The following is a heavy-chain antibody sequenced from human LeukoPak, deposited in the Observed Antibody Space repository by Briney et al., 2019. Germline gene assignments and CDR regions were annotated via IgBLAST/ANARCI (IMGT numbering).Heavy chain of an antibody. D-gene: IGHD6-19*01. V-gene: IGHV4-59*12. CDR2: IYYSGST. CDR3: ARGPSKVAGNFDY. CDR1: GGSISSYY. Sequence: SETLSLTCTVSGGSISSYYWSWIRQPPGKRLEWIGYIYYSGSTNYNPSLKSRVTISVDTSKNQFSLKLSSVTAADTAVYYCARGPSKVAGNFDYWGQGTLVTVSS. J-gene: IGHJ4*02.